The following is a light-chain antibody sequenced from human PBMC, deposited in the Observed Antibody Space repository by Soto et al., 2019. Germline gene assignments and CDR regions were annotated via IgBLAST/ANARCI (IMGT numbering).Light chain of an antibody. CDR3: QQYNNWPPIT. CDR1: QSINSN. CDR2: GAS. V-gene: IGKV3-15*01. J-gene: IGKJ5*01. Sequence: EVVMTQSPATLSVSPGDRATLSCMASQSINSNLAWYQQKPGQSPRLLIYGASTRATGIPARFSGSGSGTEFTLTISSLQSEDFAVYYCQQYNNWPPITFGQGTRREIK.